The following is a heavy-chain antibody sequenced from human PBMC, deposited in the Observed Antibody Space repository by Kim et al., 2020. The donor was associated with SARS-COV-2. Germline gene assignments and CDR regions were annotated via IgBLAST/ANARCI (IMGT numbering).Heavy chain of an antibody. CDR1: GFTFSSYG. CDR3: AREGSYDYYYYYMDV. CDR2: IWYDGSNK. J-gene: IGHJ6*03. Sequence: GGSLRLSCAASGFTFSSYGMHWVRQAPGKGLEWVAVIWYDGSNKYYADSVKGRFTISRDNSKNTLYLQMNSLRAEDTAVYYCAREGSYDYYYYYMDVWGKGTTVTVSS. V-gene: IGHV3-33*01. D-gene: IGHD3-10*01.